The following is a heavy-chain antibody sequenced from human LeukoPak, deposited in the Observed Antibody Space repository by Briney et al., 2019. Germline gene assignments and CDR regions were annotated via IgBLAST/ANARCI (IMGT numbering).Heavy chain of an antibody. CDR2: IRPSGGAT. CDR3: VKGPTTVTTAFDY. CDR1: GFTFSNHA. D-gene: IGHD4-17*01. Sequence: GGSLRLSCAASGFTFSNHAMSWVRQSQGKGLEWVSSIRPSGGATYYADAVKGRFTISRDNSKNTLYLQMNSLRAEDTAVYYCVKGPTTVTTAFDYWGQGTLASDSS. J-gene: IGHJ4*02. V-gene: IGHV3-23*01.